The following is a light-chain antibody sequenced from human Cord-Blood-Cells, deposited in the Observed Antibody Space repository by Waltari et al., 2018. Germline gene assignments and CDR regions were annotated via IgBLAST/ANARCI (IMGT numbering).Light chain of an antibody. J-gene: IGKJ1*01. CDR1: QSISNY. CDR3: QQSYSTPRT. CDR2: AAS. Sequence: DIQMTQSPYSLSASVGDRVTITCRASQSISNYLNWYQQKPGKAPKLLIYAASSLQSGVPARFSGSGSVTDFTLTISSLQPEDFATYYCQQSYSTPRTFGQGTKVEIK. V-gene: IGKV1-39*01.